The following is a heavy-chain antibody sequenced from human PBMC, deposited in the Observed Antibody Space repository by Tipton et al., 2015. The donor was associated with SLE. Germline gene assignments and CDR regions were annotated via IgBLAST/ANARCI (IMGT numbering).Heavy chain of an antibody. CDR2: IKQDGSEK. V-gene: IGHV3-7*01. CDR1: GFTFSSYS. J-gene: IGHJ4*02. Sequence: SLRLSCAASGFTFSSYSMNWVRQAPGKGLEWVANIKQDGSEKYYVDSVKGRFTISRDNAKNSLYLQMNSLRAEDTAVYYCAARNYWGQGTLVTVSS. CDR3: AARNY.